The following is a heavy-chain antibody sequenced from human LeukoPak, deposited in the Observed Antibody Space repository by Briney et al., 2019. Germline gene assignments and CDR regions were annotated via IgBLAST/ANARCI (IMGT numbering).Heavy chain of an antibody. CDR1: GFRFSDYE. CDR2: IGRNGLSI. J-gene: IGHJ4*02. V-gene: IGHV3-48*03. CDR3: GRVSPFVF. Sequence: GGSLRLSCVASGFRFSDYEMNWVRQAPGKGLELVSYIGRNGLSIYYADSVRGRFTISRDNAKSSLYLQMNSLRVDDTAFYYCGRVSPFVFWGEGILVTVSS.